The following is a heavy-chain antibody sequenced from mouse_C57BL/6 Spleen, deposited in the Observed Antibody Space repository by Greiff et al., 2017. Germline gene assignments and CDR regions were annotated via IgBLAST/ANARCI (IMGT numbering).Heavy chain of an antibody. CDR2: IISGSSTI. CDR1: GFTFSDYG. D-gene: IGHD1-1*02. Sequence: EVKLMESGGGLVKPGGSLKLSCAASGFTFSDYGMHWVRQAPEKGLEWVAYIISGSSTIYYADTVKGRFTISRDNAKNTLFLQMTSLRSEDTAMYYCARRLWYYAMDYWGQGTSVTVSS. CDR3: ARRLWYYAMDY. J-gene: IGHJ4*01. V-gene: IGHV5-17*01.